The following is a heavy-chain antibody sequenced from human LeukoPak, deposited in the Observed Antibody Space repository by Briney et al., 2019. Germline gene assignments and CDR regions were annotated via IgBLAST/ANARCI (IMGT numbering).Heavy chain of an antibody. CDR1: GFTFSTYS. J-gene: IGHJ4*02. D-gene: IGHD3-10*01. CDR3: ATEGAWWFGEV. CDR2: ISSSSNYI. Sequence: PGGSLRLSCAASGFTFSTYSMSWVRQPPGKGLEWVSSISSSSNYIYYADSLRGRFTISRDNAKNSLYLQMNSLSPDDTAVYYCATEGAWWFGEVWGQGALVTVSS. V-gene: IGHV3-21*01.